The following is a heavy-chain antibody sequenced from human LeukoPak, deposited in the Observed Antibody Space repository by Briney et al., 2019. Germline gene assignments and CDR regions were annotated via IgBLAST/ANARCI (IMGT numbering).Heavy chain of an antibody. V-gene: IGHV4-31*03. CDR1: GGSISSGGDY. Sequence: SQTLSLTCTVSGGSISSGGDYWSRIRPHPGKGLEWIGYIYYSGSTYYNPSLKSRVTISVDTSKNQFSLKLSSVTAADTAVYYCARSYSYGYYYYYGMDVWGKGTTLTVSS. D-gene: IGHD5-18*01. CDR2: IYYSGST. J-gene: IGHJ6*04. CDR3: ARSYSYGYYYYYGMDV.